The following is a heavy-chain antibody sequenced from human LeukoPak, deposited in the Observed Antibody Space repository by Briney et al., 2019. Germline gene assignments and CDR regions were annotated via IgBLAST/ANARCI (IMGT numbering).Heavy chain of an antibody. J-gene: IGHJ6*03. CDR3: ARSGYCSSTSCMGYYYYYYMDV. Sequence: GGSLRLSCAASGFTFSSYWMSWVRQAPGKGLEWVANIKQDGSEKYYVDSVKGRFTISRDNAKNSLYLQMNSLRAEDTAVYYCARSGYCSSTSCMGYYYYYYMDVWGKGTTATVSS. CDR1: GFTFSSYW. CDR2: IKQDGSEK. V-gene: IGHV3-7*01. D-gene: IGHD2-2*03.